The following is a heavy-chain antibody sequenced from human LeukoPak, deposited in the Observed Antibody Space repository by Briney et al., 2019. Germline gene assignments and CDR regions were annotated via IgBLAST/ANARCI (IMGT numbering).Heavy chain of an antibody. J-gene: IGHJ4*02. Sequence: KASETLSLTCTVSGGSVSSGSYYWSWIRQPPGKGLEWIAYIYYTGSTNYNPSLKSRVTMSVDTSKNQFSLKMSSVTAADTAVYYCARRYYDSSGYFHFDYWGQGTLVTVSS. V-gene: IGHV4-61*01. D-gene: IGHD3-22*01. CDR1: GGSVSSGSYY. CDR2: IYYTGST. CDR3: ARRYYDSSGYFHFDY.